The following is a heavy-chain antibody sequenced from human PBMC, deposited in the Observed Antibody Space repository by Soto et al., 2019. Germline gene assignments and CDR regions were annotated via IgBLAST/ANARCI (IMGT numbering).Heavy chain of an antibody. D-gene: IGHD1-7*01. V-gene: IGHV1-3*01. CDR3: VRNPITGTTSYYYYGMDV. CDR1: GYTFTSYA. J-gene: IGHJ6*02. Sequence: GASVKVSCKASGYTFTSYAMHWVRQAPGQRLEWMGWINAGNGNTKYSQKLQGRVTITRDTSASTAYMELSSLRSEDTALYYCVRNPITGTTSYYYYGMDVWGQGTTVTVSS. CDR2: INAGNGNT.